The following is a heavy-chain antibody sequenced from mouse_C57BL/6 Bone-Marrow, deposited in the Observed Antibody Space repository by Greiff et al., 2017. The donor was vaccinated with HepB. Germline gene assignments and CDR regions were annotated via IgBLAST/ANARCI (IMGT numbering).Heavy chain of an antibody. CDR2: FNPGSGGT. CDR1: GYAFTNYL. J-gene: IGHJ3*01. Sequence: VQLQQSGAELVRPGTSVKVSCKASGYAFTNYLIEWVKQRPGQGLEWIGVFNPGSGGTNYNEKFKGKATLTADKSSSTAYMQLSSLTSEDSAVYFCAISTMVTTAWFAYWGQGTLVTVSA. CDR3: AISTMVTTAWFAY. V-gene: IGHV1-54*01. D-gene: IGHD2-2*01.